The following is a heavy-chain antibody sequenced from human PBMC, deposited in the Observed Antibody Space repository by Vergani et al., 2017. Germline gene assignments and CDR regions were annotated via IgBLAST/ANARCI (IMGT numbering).Heavy chain of an antibody. CDR3: AKDSAIFGVVISYGMDV. CDR2: IKSKTDGGTT. D-gene: IGHD3-3*01. V-gene: IGHV3-15*01. Sequence: EVQLVESGGGLVKPGGSLRLSCAASGFTFSNAWMSWVRQAPGKGLEWVGRIKSKTDGGTTDYAAPVKGRFTISRDDSKNTLYLQMNSLRAEDTAVYYCAKDSAIFGVVISYGMDVWGQGTTVTVSS. CDR1: GFTFSNAW. J-gene: IGHJ6*02.